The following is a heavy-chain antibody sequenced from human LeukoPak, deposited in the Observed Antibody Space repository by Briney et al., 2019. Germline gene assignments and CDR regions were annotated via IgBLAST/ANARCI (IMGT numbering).Heavy chain of an antibody. Sequence: GGSLRLSCAASGFIISTSAMTWVRQAPGKGLEWVSSIRVSALSTYYADSVKGRFTISRDISNNTLYLQMNSLRVDDTAVYYCVKDVQSSCWGQGTLVTVSS. CDR2: IRVSALST. J-gene: IGHJ4*02. D-gene: IGHD6-19*01. CDR3: VKDVQSSC. CDR1: GFIISTSA. V-gene: IGHV3-23*01.